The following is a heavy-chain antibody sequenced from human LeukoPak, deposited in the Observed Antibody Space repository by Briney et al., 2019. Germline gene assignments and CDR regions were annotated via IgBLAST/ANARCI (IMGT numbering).Heavy chain of an antibody. Sequence: GSLRLSCAASGFPFSSYAMSWVRQAPGKGLEWVSAIIGSGGSTYYADSVKGRFTISRDNSKNTLYLQMNSLRAEDTAVYYCANPPYYDFWSGPYYYYMDVWGKGTTVTVSS. CDR2: IIGSGGST. D-gene: IGHD3-3*01. CDR3: ANPPYYDFWSGPYYYYMDV. J-gene: IGHJ6*03. CDR1: GFPFSSYA. V-gene: IGHV3-23*01.